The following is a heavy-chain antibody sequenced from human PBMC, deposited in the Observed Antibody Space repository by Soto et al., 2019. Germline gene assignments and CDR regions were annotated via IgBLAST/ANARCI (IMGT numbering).Heavy chain of an antibody. J-gene: IGHJ4*02. D-gene: IGHD3-16*01. CDR1: RLRNSISGES. CDR3: AHRRGGEIGYHAFDY. CDR2: IYWDDDK. Sequence: QITLKESGPTLVKPTQTLAMTCTLSRLRNSISGESVGWIRQPPGKALEWLALIYWDDDKRYSPSLESRLTITKDTSKNQVVLTMTNVDPVDTDTYYCAHRRGGEIGYHAFDYWGQGTLVTVSS. V-gene: IGHV2-5*02.